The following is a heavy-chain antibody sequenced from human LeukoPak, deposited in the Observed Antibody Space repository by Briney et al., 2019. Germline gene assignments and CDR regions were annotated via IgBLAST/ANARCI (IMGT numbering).Heavy chain of an antibody. J-gene: IGHJ4*02. CDR1: GLTFSRYE. CDR3: ARQQQQLWYD. D-gene: IGHD5-18*01. CDR2: ISSSAETT. Sequence: GGSLRLSCAASGLTFSRYEMNWVRQAPGKGLEWVSYISSSAETTYYADSVKGRFTISRDDAKSSLYLQMYSLRAEDTAVYFCARQQQQLWYDWGQGTLVTVSS. V-gene: IGHV3-48*03.